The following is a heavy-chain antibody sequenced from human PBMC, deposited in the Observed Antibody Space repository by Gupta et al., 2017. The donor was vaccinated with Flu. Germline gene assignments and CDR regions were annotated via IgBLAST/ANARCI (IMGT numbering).Heavy chain of an antibody. Sequence: QVQLQQWGAGLLKPSETLSLTCTVYGGSFSGYYWSWIRQPPGKGLEWIGEINHSGSTNYNPSLKSRVTISVDTSKNQFSLKLSSVTAADTAVYYCARETDDYRILKHDYWGQGTLVTVSS. CDR1: GGSFSGYY. D-gene: IGHD4-11*01. J-gene: IGHJ4*02. CDR2: INHSGST. CDR3: ARETDDYRILKHDY. V-gene: IGHV4-34*01.